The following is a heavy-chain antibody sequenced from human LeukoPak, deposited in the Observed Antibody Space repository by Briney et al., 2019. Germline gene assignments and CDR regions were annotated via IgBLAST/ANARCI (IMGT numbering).Heavy chain of an antibody. CDR2: IYYSGST. Sequence: SETLSLTCTVSGGSISSSSYYWGWIRQPPGKGLEWIGTIYYSGSTYYNPSLKSRVTISVDTSKNQFSLKLSSVTAADTAVYYCARRTFGGVIKYWGQGTLVTVSS. CDR3: ARRTFGGVIKY. D-gene: IGHD3-16*02. V-gene: IGHV4-39*01. CDR1: GGSISSSSYY. J-gene: IGHJ4*02.